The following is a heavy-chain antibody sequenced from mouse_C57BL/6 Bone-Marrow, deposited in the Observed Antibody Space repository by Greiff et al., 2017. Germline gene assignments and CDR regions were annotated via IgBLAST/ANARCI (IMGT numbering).Heavy chain of an antibody. Sequence: EVKVVESVAELVRPGASVKLSCTASGFNIKNTSMHWVKQRPEQGLEWIGRIDPANGNTKYAPKFQGKATITADTSSNTAYLQLSSLTSEDTAIYYCARHYDPVGWYFDVWGTGTTVTVSS. D-gene: IGHD2-4*01. CDR2: IDPANGNT. CDR3: ARHYDPVGWYFDV. J-gene: IGHJ1*03. V-gene: IGHV14-3*01. CDR1: GFNIKNTS.